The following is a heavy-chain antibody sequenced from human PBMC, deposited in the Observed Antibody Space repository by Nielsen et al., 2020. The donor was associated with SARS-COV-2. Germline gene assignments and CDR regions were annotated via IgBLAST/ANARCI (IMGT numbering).Heavy chain of an antibody. V-gene: IGHV4-61*08. D-gene: IGHD4-11*01. Sequence: SETLSLTCTVSGGSISSGDYYWSWIRQPPGKGLEWIGYIYYSGSTNYNPSLKSRVTISVDTSKNQFSLKLSSVTAADTAVYYCASQNYSNYGYYYYGMDVWGQGTTVTVSS. J-gene: IGHJ6*02. CDR2: IYYSGST. CDR1: GGSISSGDYY. CDR3: ASQNYSNYGYYYYGMDV.